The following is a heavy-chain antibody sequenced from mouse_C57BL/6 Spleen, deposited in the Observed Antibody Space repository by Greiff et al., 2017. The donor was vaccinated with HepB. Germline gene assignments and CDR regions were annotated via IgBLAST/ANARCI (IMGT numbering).Heavy chain of an antibody. CDR3: ARDYDYDFYAMDY. CDR1: GYTFTSYW. CDR2: IHPNSGST. Sequence: VQLQQPGAELVKPGASVKLSCKASGYTFTSYWMHWVKQRPGQGLEWIGMIHPNSGSTNYNEKFKSKATLTVDKSSSTAYMQLSSLTSEDSAVYYCARDYDYDFYAMDYWGQGTSVTVSS. D-gene: IGHD2-4*01. J-gene: IGHJ4*01. V-gene: IGHV1-64*01.